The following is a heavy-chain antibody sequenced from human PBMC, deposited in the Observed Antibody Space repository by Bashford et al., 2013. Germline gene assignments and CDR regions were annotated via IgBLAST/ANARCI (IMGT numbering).Heavy chain of an antibody. D-gene: IGHD2-15*01. Sequence: SVKVSCKASGGTFTSHAFSWVRQAPGQGLEWMGGIISKIATTNYAQQFQGRITITADESTSTVYMELSSLRSEDTALYYCAREGYCIAGNCWGAPYGFDYWGQGTLVTVSS. CDR2: IISKIATT. CDR1: GGTFTSHA. V-gene: IGHV1-69*13. J-gene: IGHJ4*02. CDR3: AREGYCIAGNCWGAPYGFDY.